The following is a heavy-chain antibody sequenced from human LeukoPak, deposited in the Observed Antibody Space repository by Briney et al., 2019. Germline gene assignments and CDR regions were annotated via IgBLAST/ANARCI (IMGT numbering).Heavy chain of an antibody. J-gene: IGHJ2*01. D-gene: IGHD6-19*01. CDR2: ISVTSSYI. V-gene: IGHV3-21*01. CDR1: GFTCSSYS. CDR3: ARDVSGLWYFDL. Sequence: GGSLRLSCAASGFTCSSYSMIWVRQALGKGVEWVSSISVTSSYIYYADSVKGRFTISRDNAKNALYLQMNSLRAEETAVYYCARDVSGLWYFDLWGRGTLVTVSS.